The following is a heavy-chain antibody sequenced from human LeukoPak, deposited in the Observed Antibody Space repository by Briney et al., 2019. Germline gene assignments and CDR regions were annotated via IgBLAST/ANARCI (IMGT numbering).Heavy chain of an antibody. CDR2: IYTSGST. CDR3: ARDDGYSSSWSHTFDY. V-gene: IGHV4-61*02. D-gene: IGHD6-13*01. CDR1: GGSISSGSYY. J-gene: IGHJ4*02. Sequence: SETLSLTCTVSGGSISSGSYYWSWIRQPAGKGLEWIGRIYTSGSTNYNPSLKSQVTISVDTSKNQFSLKLSSVTAADTAVYYCARDDGYSSSWSHTFDYWGQGTLVTVSS.